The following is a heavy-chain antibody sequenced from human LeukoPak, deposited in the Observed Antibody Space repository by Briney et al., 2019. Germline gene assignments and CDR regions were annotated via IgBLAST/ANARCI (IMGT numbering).Heavy chain of an antibody. CDR3: ARGPQLWSIDY. Sequence: GASVKVSCKASGYTFTSYGISWVRQAPGQGLEWMGWINPNSGGTNYAQKFQGRVTMTRDTSISTAYMELSRLRSDDTAVYYCARGPQLWSIDYWGQGTLVTVSS. CDR2: INPNSGGT. J-gene: IGHJ4*02. CDR1: GYTFTSYG. V-gene: IGHV1-2*02. D-gene: IGHD5-18*01.